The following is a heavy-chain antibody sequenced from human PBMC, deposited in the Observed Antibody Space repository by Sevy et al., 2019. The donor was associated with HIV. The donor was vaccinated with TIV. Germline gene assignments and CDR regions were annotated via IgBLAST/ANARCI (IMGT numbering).Heavy chain of an antibody. Sequence: GGSLRLSCAASGFTFSSYAMSWVRQAPGKGLEWVSGISGSGGSTYYADSVKGRFTISRDNSKNTLYLQMNSLRAEDTAVYYCAKDPISAGGYYGMDVWGQGTTVTVSS. J-gene: IGHJ6*02. CDR1: GFTFSSYA. CDR2: ISGSGGST. D-gene: IGHD3-3*02. V-gene: IGHV3-23*01. CDR3: AKDPISAGGYYGMDV.